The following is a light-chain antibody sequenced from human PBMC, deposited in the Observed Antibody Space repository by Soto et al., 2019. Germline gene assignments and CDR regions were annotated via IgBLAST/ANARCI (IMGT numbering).Light chain of an antibody. CDR3: QQYESYSPLT. V-gene: IGKV1-8*01. CDR1: QGIGND. J-gene: IGKJ4*01. Sequence: AIRMTQSPSSPSASTGDRVTITCRASQGIGNDLGWYLQKPGKAPNLLIYAASSLQSGVPSRFSGRRSGTELNLTIAGLQPEDFATYYCQQYESYSPLTLGGGTKLQIK. CDR2: AAS.